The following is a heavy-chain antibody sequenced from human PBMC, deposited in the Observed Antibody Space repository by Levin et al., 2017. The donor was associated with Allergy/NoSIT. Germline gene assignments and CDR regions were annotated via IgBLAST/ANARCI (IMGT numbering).Heavy chain of an antibody. J-gene: IGHJ4*02. V-gene: IGHV3-74*01. CDR2: INSDGSST. D-gene: IGHD3-10*01. CDR1: GFTFTSYW. Sequence: SCAASGFTFTSYWMHWVRQAPGKGLVWVSRINSDGSSTNYADSVKGRFTISRDNAKNTLYLQMNSLRAEDTAVYYCARGSLGGWFGEWWGQGTLVTVSS. CDR3: ARGSLGGWFGEW.